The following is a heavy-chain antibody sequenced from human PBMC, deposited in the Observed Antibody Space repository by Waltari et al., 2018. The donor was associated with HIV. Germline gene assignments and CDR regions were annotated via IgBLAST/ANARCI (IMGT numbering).Heavy chain of an antibody. V-gene: IGHV3-33*01. CDR1: ASSHHNYG. Sequence: AQLVWSWGGWVLPGWSLQPSCPASASSHHNYGMDWVRQAPGKGLEWVAVIWYDGSKKYYADSAKGRFTISRDNSKNTLYLQINSLRVEDTAVYFCVRTRLGGDGMDVWGQGTTVTVS. J-gene: IGHJ6*02. D-gene: IGHD6-6*01. CDR3: VRTRLGGDGMDV. CDR2: IWYDGSKK.